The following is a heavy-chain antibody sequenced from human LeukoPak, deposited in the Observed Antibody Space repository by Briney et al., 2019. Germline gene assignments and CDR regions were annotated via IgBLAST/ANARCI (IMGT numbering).Heavy chain of an antibody. CDR3: ARGPHGSGRYPMDV. CDR2: MNPNSGNT. J-gene: IGHJ6*03. V-gene: IGHV1-8*01. CDR1: GYTFTSYD. D-gene: IGHD3-10*01. Sequence: GASVKVSCKASGYTFTSYDTNWVRQATGQGLEWMGWMNPNSGNTGYAQKFQGRVTMTRNTSISTAYMELSNLRSEDTAVYYCARGPHGSGRYPMDVWGKGTTVTVSS.